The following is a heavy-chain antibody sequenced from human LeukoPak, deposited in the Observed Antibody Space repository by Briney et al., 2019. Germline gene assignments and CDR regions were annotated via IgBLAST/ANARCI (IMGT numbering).Heavy chain of an antibody. CDR1: GYTFTSYG. D-gene: IGHD2-21*02. J-gene: IGHJ4*02. CDR3: AGVPKAYCGGDCYYYFDY. V-gene: IGHV1-18*01. CDR2: ISAYNGNT. Sequence: ASVKVSCKASGYTFTSYGISWVRQAPGQGLEWMGWISAYNGNTNYAQKLQGRVTMTTDTSTSTAYMELRSLRSDDTAVYYCAGVPKAYCGGDCYYYFDYWGQGTLVTVSS.